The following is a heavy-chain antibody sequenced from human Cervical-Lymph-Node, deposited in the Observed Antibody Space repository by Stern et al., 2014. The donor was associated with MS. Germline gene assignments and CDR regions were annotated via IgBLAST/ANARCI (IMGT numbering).Heavy chain of an antibody. CDR2: INPSGGST. CDR3: ARDAHGDSFDY. J-gene: IGHJ4*02. Sequence: VQLVESGAEVKKPGASVKVSCEASGYTFNRYYIHWVRQAPGPGLEWMGMINPSGGSTNYAQKFQGRVTMTRDTSTSTVYMVLNSLRSDDTATYYCARDAHGDSFDYWGQGTLVTVSS. CDR1: GYTFNRYY. D-gene: IGHD4-17*01. V-gene: IGHV1-46*02.